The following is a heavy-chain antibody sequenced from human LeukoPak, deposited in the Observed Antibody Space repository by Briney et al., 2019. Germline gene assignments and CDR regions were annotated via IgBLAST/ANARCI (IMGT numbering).Heavy chain of an antibody. CDR2: IYYSGST. D-gene: IGHD2-21*02. Sequence: PSETLSLTCTVSGGSISSGGYYWSWIRQHPGKGLEWIGYIYYSGSTYYNPSRKSPFTISVDTSKNQFSLKLSSVAAADTAVYYCARAVYCGGDCYLAFDYWGQGTLVTVSS. CDR1: GGSISSGGYY. CDR3: ARAVYCGGDCYLAFDY. V-gene: IGHV4-31*01. J-gene: IGHJ4*02.